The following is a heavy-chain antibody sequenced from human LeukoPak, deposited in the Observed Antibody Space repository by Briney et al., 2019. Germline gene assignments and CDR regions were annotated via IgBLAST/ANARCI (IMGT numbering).Heavy chain of an antibody. CDR1: GFTFSSYA. CDR3: AKALGRYYYDSSGRGSN. D-gene: IGHD3-22*01. V-gene: IGHV3-23*01. J-gene: IGHJ4*02. CDR2: ISGSGGST. Sequence: GGSLRLSCAASGFTFSSYAMSWVRQAPGKGLEWVSAISGSGGSTYYADSVKGRFTISRDNSKNTLYLQMNSLRAEDTAVYYCAKALGRYYYDSSGRGSNWGQGTLVTVSS.